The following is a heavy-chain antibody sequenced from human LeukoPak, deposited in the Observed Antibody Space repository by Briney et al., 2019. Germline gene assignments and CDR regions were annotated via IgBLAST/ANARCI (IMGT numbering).Heavy chain of an antibody. D-gene: IGHD5-12*01. Sequence: GGSLRLSRAASGFTFSGSAMHWVRQASGKGLEWVGRIKNKRDGATTDYAAPVKGRFTISRDGSKNTLYLQMNSLKTEDTAVYYCTTKTQIVATGVDYWGQGTLVTVSS. CDR1: GFTFSGSA. V-gene: IGHV3-15*01. CDR3: TTKTQIVATGVDY. J-gene: IGHJ4*02. CDR2: IKNKRDGATT.